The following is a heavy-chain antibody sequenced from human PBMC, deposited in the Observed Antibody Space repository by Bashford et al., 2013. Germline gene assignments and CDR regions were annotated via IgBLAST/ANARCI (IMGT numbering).Heavy chain of an antibody. D-gene: IGHD4-17*01. CDR3: ARHDIDYGDDGAFDY. CDR2: VSYSGRT. CDR1: GASVNTKIYF. Sequence: SETLSLTCAVSGASVNTKIYFWGWIRQPPGKGLEWIGSVSYSGRTYYSPSLRSRVTLSVDTSKNHFSLTLSSVAAPDTAVYYCARHDIDYGDDGAFDYVGPGNPGHRLL. V-gene: IGHV4-39*01. J-gene: IGHJ4*02.